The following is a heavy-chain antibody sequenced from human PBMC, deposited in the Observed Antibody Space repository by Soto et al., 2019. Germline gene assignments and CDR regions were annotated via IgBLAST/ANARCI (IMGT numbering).Heavy chain of an antibody. CDR3: ARPRAVAYNWFDP. D-gene: IGHD6-19*01. J-gene: IGHJ5*02. CDR1: GGSISSSSYY. Sequence: SETLSLTCTVSGGSISSSSYYWGWIRQPPGKGLEWIGSIYYSGSTYYNPSLKSRVTVSVDTSKNQFSLKLSSVTAADTAVYYCARPRAVAYNWFDPWGQGTLVTVSS. V-gene: IGHV4-39*01. CDR2: IYYSGST.